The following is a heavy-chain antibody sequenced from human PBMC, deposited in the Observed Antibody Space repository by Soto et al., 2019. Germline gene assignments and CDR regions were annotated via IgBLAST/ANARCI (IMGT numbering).Heavy chain of an antibody. CDR1: VYTFTRYG. CDR3: ARDPFITMVRGVMDYYYGMDV. Sequence: XPVKPACKASVYTFTRYGMSGVRQAPGQGLEWVGWISAYNGNTNYAQKLQGRVTMTTDTSTSTAYMELRSLRSDDTAVYYCARDPFITMVRGVMDYYYGMDVWGQGPTVT. J-gene: IGHJ6*02. V-gene: IGHV1-18*01. CDR2: ISAYNGNT. D-gene: IGHD3-10*01.